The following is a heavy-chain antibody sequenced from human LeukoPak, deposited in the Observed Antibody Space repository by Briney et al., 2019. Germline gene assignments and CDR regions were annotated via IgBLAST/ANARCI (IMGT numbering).Heavy chain of an antibody. J-gene: IGHJ4*02. CDR2: MTTSGNTI. V-gene: IGHV3-48*02. D-gene: IGHD1-26*01. CDR1: GVTFSGYS. Sequence: GGSLRLSCVVSGVTFSGYSMIWVRQAPGKGLEWLSFMTTSGNTIFYAESVKDRFTISRDNAEKSLYLQMNSLRDEDTAVYYCARVGGATAVTMYFEYWGQGTLVTVSS. CDR3: ARVGGATAVTMYFEY.